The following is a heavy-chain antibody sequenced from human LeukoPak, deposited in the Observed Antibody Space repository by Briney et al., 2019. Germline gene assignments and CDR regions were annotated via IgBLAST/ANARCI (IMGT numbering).Heavy chain of an antibody. CDR1: GGTFSSYA. CDR3: ARDRGEAVAGTYLQH. J-gene: IGHJ1*01. V-gene: IGHV1-46*01. D-gene: IGHD6-19*01. CDR2: INPSGGST. Sequence: ASVKVSCKASGGTFSSYAISWVRQAPGQGLEWMGIINPSGGSTSYAQKFQGRVTMTRDTSTSTVYMELSSLRSEDTAVYYCARDRGEAVAGTYLQHWGQGTLVTVSS.